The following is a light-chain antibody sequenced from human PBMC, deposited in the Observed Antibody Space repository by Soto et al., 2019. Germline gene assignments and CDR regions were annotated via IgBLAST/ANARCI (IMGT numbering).Light chain of an antibody. V-gene: IGLV2-8*01. CDR3: SSYAGSNSYVV. J-gene: IGLJ2*01. CDR1: SSDDGGYNY. Sequence: QSVLTQPPSASGSPGHSVTISCTGTSSDDGGYNYVSWYQQHPGKAPKLMIYEVSKRPSGVPDRFSGSKSGNTASLTVSGLQAEDEADYYCSSYAGSNSYVVFGGGAKLTVL. CDR2: EVS.